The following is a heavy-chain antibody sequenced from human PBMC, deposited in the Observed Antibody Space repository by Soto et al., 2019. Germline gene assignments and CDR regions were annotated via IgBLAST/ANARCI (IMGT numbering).Heavy chain of an antibody. V-gene: IGHV3-11*01. CDR3: ARAALSGELLAGHDAFEI. CDR2: ISSSGSTI. CDR1: GFTFSDYY. J-gene: IGHJ3*02. Sequence: LRLSCAASGFTFSDYYMSWIRQAPGKGLEWVSYISSSGSTIYYADSVKGRFTISRDNAKNSLYLQMNSLRAEDTAVYYCARAALSGELLAGHDAFEIWGKGTMVTVSS. D-gene: IGHD1-26*01.